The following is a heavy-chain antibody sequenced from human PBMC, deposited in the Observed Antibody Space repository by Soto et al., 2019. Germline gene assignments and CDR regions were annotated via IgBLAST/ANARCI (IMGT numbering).Heavy chain of an antibody. Sequence: QVQLVQSGAEEKKPGASVKVSCKASGYTFTSYAMHWVRQAPGQRLEWMGWINAGNGNTKYSQKFQGRVTITRVTSASTAYMELSSLRSEDTAVYYCARDPSYYGMDVWGQGTTVTVSS. V-gene: IGHV1-3*05. CDR1: GYTFTSYA. CDR3: ARDPSYYGMDV. J-gene: IGHJ6*02. CDR2: INAGNGNT.